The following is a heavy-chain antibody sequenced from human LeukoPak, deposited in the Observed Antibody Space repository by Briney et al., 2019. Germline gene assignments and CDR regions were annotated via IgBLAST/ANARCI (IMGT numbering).Heavy chain of an antibody. CDR1: GVSISSSAHY. J-gene: IGHJ4*02. D-gene: IGHD3-22*01. CDR3: ARAERGFFYDSSGYSSPPTLFDF. Sequence: SQTLSLTCSVSGVSISSSAHYWSWIRPPPGKGLVCIGYIYYTGSTNYNPSLKSRITISVDTSKNQFSLKLSSVTAADTAVYYCARAERGFFYDSSGYSSPPTLFDFWGQGTLVTVSS. CDR2: IYYTGST. V-gene: IGHV4-31*03.